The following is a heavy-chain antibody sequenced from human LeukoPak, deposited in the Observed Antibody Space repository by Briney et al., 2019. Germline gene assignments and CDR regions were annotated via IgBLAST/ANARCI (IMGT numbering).Heavy chain of an antibody. CDR3: ARDSGYSYGIDY. D-gene: IGHD5-18*01. CDR2: IYYSGST. Sequence: PSETLSLTCTVSGGSVSSGSYYWSWIRQPPGKGLEGIGYIYYSGSTNYNPSLKSRVTISVDTSKNQFSLKLSSVTAADTAVYYCARDSGYSYGIDYWGQGTLVTVSS. V-gene: IGHV4-61*01. J-gene: IGHJ4*02. CDR1: GGSVSSGSYY.